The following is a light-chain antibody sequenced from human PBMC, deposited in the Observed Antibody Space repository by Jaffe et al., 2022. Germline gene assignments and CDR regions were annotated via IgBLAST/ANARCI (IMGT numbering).Light chain of an antibody. V-gene: IGLV1-44*01. CDR3: AAWDDSPSYV. J-gene: IGLJ1*01. CDR2: SNN. CDR1: SSNIGSNT. Sequence: QSVLTQPPSASGTPGQRVTISCSGSSSNIGSNTVNWYQQLPGTAPKLLIYSNNQRPSGVPDRFSGSKSGTSASLAISGLQSEDEADYYCAAWDDSPSYVFGTGTKVTVL.